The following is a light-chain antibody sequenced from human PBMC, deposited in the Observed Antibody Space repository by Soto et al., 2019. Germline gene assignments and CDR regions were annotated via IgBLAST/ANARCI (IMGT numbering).Light chain of an antibody. CDR3: HQATSGLRT. CDR2: GAS. CDR1: QNVATN. J-gene: IGKJ1*01. V-gene: IGKV3-15*01. Sequence: IVMTQSPVTLSMSPGDRATLSCRASQNVATNVAWYQQKPGQAPRLLIYGASIRATGVPARFSGSGSGTEFTFTIDSLQSEDFAVFYCHQATSGLRTFGRGTRVEV.